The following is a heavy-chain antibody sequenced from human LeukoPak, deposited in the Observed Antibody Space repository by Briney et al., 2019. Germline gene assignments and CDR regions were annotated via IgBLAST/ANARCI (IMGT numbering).Heavy chain of an antibody. Sequence: PGRSLRLSCAASGFTFDDYAMHWVRQAPGKGLEWVSGISWNSGSIGYADSVKGRFTISRDNAKNTLYLQMISLRAEDTAIYYCARVGAGSITGTPAEDYWGQGTLVTVSS. CDR1: GFTFDDYA. V-gene: IGHV3-9*01. CDR2: ISWNSGSI. J-gene: IGHJ4*02. CDR3: ARVGAGSITGTPAEDY. D-gene: IGHD1-7*01.